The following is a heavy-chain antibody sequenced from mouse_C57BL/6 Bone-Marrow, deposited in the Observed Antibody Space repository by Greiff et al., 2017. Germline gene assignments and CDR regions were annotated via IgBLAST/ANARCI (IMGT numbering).Heavy chain of an antibody. V-gene: IGHV1-15*01. Sequence: VQLQPSGAELVRPGASVTLSCKASGYTFTDSEMHWVKQTPVHGLEWIGAIDPETGGTAYNQKFKGKAILTADKSSSTAYIELRSLTSEDSAVYYCTREGYDYDGGYYAMDYWGQGTSVTVSS. CDR3: TREGYDYDGGYYAMDY. CDR1: GYTFTDSE. D-gene: IGHD2-4*01. CDR2: IDPETGGT. J-gene: IGHJ4*01.